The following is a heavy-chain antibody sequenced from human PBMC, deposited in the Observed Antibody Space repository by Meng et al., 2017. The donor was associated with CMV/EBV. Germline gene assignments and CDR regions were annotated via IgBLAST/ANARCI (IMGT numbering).Heavy chain of an antibody. CDR2: INHSGST. CDR1: GYVSGYY. V-gene: IGHV4-34*01. D-gene: IGHD3-3*01. J-gene: IGHJ4*02. Sequence: GYVSGYYWSWIRQPPGKGLEWIGEINHSGSTNYNPSLKSRVTISVDTSKNQFSLKLSSVTAADTAVYYCARSSPLRFLEFLPPFRPNWGQGTLVTVSS. CDR3: ARSSPLRFLEFLPPFRPN.